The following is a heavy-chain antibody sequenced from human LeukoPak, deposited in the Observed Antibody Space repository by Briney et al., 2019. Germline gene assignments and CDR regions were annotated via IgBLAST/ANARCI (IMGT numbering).Heavy chain of an antibody. CDR2: ISSSSSYI. CDR3: AKVQRAATLVH. CDR1: GFTFSSYA. D-gene: IGHD2-15*01. V-gene: IGHV3-21*04. Sequence: GGSLRLSCAASGFTFSSYAMHWVRQAPGKGLEWVSSISSSSSYIYYADSVKGRFTISRDNSKNTLYLQMNSLRAEDTAVYYCAKVQRAATLVHWGQGTLVTVSS. J-gene: IGHJ4*02.